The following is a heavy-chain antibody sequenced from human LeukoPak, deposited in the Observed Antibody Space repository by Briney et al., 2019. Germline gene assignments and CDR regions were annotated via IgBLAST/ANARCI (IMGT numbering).Heavy chain of an antibody. Sequence: GGSLRLSCAASGFTLSSHWMSWVRQASGKGLEWVANIGTDGNEKNLIDSVKGRFTISRDNARNSVYLQMNGLRVDDTAIYYCARADYSDEGFAYWGQGTLVTVSS. CDR3: ARADYSDEGFAY. V-gene: IGHV3-7*01. J-gene: IGHJ4*02. CDR1: GFTLSSHW. CDR2: IGTDGNEK. D-gene: IGHD2-15*01.